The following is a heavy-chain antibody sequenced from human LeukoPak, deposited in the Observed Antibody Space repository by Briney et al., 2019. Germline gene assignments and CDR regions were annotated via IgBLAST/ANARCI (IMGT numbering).Heavy chain of an antibody. V-gene: IGHV3-7*01. CDR2: IKQDGSEK. J-gene: IGHJ3*02. CDR1: GFTFSSYW. CDR3: ARGGVTAMVLDAFDI. D-gene: IGHD5-18*01. Sequence: GGSLRPSCAASGFTFSSYWMSWVRQAPGKGLEWVANIKQDGSEKYYVDSVKGRFTISRDNAKNSLYLQMNSLRAEDTAVYYCARGGVTAMVLDAFDIWGQGTMVTVSS.